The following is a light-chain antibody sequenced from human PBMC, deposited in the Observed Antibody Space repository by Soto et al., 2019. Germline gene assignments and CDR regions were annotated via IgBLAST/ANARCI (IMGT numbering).Light chain of an antibody. Sequence: EIVMTQSPVTLSVSPGERATLSCRASQSVSSNLAWYQQKPGQAPRLLIYGASTMATGIPARFSGSGSGTEFTLTIRSLQSEDFAVYSCQQYNNWPWTFGQGTKVEIK. CDR1: QSVSSN. CDR3: QQYNNWPWT. V-gene: IGKV3-15*01. J-gene: IGKJ1*01. CDR2: GAS.